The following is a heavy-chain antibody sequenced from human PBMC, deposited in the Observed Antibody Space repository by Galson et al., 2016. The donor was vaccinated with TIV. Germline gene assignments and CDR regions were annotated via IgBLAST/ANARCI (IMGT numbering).Heavy chain of an antibody. V-gene: IGHV3-53*01. CDR2: IYSGGGT. CDR3: ATRSVWAPR. Sequence: SLRLSCAASGFTVSNNYMSWVRQAPGKGLEWVSLIYSGGGTAYADSVKGRFTIARDSSKNSLYLQMDILRAEDTAVYYCATRSVWAPRWGQGTLVTVSS. CDR1: GFTVSNNY. J-gene: IGHJ4*02. D-gene: IGHD6-19*01.